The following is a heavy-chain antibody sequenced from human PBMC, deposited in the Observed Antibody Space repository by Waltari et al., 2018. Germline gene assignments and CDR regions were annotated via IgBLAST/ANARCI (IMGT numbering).Heavy chain of an antibody. V-gene: IGHV1-24*01. CDR3: ATVQYDSSLSHFDY. D-gene: IGHD3-22*01. CDR1: GYTLTELS. Sequence: QVQLVQSGAEVKKPGASVKVACKVSGYTLTELSMHWLRQAPGKGLDWMGGFDPEDGETIYAHKFQGRVTMTEDTSTDTAYMELSSLRSEDTAVYYCATVQYDSSLSHFDYWGQGTLVTVSS. CDR2: FDPEDGET. J-gene: IGHJ4*02.